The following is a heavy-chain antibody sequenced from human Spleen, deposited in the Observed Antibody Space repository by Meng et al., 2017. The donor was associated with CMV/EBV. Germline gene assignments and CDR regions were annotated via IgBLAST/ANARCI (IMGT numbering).Heavy chain of an antibody. CDR3: ARASSSGLRGFDY. CDR1: GYRFTRYW. V-gene: IGHV3-7*02. CDR2: IKQDGSEK. D-gene: IGHD6-19*01. Sequence: SCKDSGYRFTRYWIGWVRQMPGKGLEWVANIKQDGSEKNYVDSVKGRFTISRDNAKNSLYLQMNSLRAEDTAVYYCARASSSGLRGFDYWGQGTLVTVSS. J-gene: IGHJ4*02.